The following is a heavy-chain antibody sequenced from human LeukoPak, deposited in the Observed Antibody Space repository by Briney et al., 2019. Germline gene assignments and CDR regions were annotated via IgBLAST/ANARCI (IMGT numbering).Heavy chain of an antibody. CDR2: INAGNGNT. CDR3: ARDPHYYDSSGYRGLDY. D-gene: IGHD3-22*01. Sequence: ASVKVSCKASGYTFTSYAMHWVRQAPGQRLEWMGWINAGNGNTKYSQKFQGRVTITRDTSASTAYMELSSLRSEDTAVYYCARDPHYYDSSGYRGLDYWGQGTLVTVSS. J-gene: IGHJ4*02. CDR1: GYTFTSYA. V-gene: IGHV1-3*01.